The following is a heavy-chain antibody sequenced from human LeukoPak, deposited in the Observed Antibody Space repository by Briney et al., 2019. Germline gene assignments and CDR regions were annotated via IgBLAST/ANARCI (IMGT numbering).Heavy chain of an antibody. CDR1: GFTFSSYA. Sequence: GGSLRLSCTAPGFTFSSYAIHWIRQAPGKGLEWVALVWHDGSNRYYADSVKGRFTISRDNSKNTVYLQMNSLRAEDTAVYYCAGYSLYYFDYWGQGTLVTVSS. V-gene: IGHV3-33*01. CDR3: AGYSLYYFDY. CDR2: VWHDGSNR. D-gene: IGHD5-18*01. J-gene: IGHJ4*02.